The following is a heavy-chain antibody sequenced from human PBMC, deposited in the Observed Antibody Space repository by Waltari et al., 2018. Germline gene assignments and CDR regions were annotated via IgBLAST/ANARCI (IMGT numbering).Heavy chain of an antibody. CDR1: GGTFSSYA. D-gene: IGHD2-15*01. Sequence: QVQLVQPGAEVKKPGSSVKVSCKASGGTFSSYAISWVRQAPGQGLEWMGGIIPIFGTANYAQKFQGRVTITADESTSTAYMELSSLRSEDTAVYYCARVPNCSGGSCYPANYYYMDVWGKGTTVTVSS. J-gene: IGHJ6*03. CDR3: ARVPNCSGGSCYPANYYYMDV. CDR2: IIPIFGTA. V-gene: IGHV1-69*12.